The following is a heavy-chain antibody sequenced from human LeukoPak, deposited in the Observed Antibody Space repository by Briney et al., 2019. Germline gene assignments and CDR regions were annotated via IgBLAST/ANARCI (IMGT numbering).Heavy chain of an antibody. V-gene: IGHV4-34*01. D-gene: IGHD2-15*01. J-gene: IGHJ4*02. CDR1: GGSFSNYF. CDR3: ALFEVVVGSTQDF. Sequence: SETLSLTCAVYGGSFSNYFWNWIRQPPGKGLEWIAEIHHTGHINYNPSLKSRVTVSVDRSKNQFSLKLTSVTAADTAVYYCALFEVVVGSTQDFWGQGTLVTVSS. CDR2: IHHTGHI.